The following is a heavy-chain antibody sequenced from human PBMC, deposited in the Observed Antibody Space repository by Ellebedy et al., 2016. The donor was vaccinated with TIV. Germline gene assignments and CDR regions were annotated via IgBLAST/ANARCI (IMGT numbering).Heavy chain of an antibody. D-gene: IGHD4-17*01. CDR2: IYGGGGT. J-gene: IGHJ4*02. CDR3: ASRPNGDYHFLDY. Sequence: PGGSLRLSCAASGFTFSNYAMAWVRQAPGKGLEWVSIIYGGGGTYYADSVKGRFTISRDNSKNTLYLQMNSLRVEDTAVYYCASRPNGDYHFLDYWGQGTLVTVSS. V-gene: IGHV3-66*01. CDR1: GFTFSNYA.